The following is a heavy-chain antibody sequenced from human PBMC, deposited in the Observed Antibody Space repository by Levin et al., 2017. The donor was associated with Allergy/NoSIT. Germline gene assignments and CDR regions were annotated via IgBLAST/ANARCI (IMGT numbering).Heavy chain of an antibody. CDR2: ISYDGNNM. J-gene: IGHJ4*02. CDR1: GFTFSTYA. D-gene: IGHD2-15*01. CDR3: ARGGRMGCSWWLGLDY. Sequence: PGGSLRLSCAASGFTFSTYAMHWVRQAPGKGLEWLAVISYDGNNMYHADSVKGRFTISRDNSKNTLFLQMDSLRTEDSAIYYCARGGRMGCSWWLGLDYWGQGTLVTVSS. V-gene: IGHV3-30-3*01.